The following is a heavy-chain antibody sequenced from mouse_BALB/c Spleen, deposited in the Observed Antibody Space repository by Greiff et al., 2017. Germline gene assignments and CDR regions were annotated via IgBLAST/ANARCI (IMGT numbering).Heavy chain of an antibody. Sequence: QVQLQQSGAELVRPGSSVKISCKASGYAFSSYWMNWVKQRPGQGLEWIGQIYPGDGDTNYNGKFKGKATLTADKSSSTAYMQLSSLTSEDSAVYFCARRGTVVATRYAMDYWGQGTSVTVSS. D-gene: IGHD1-1*01. CDR1: GYAFSSYW. J-gene: IGHJ4*01. CDR3: ARRGTVVATRYAMDY. CDR2: IYPGDGDT. V-gene: IGHV1-80*01.